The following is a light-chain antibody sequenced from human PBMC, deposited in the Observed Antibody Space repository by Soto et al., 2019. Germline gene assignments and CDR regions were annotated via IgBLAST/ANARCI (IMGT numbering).Light chain of an antibody. CDR3: QQYNSYSGR. CDR1: QSITY. J-gene: IGKJ1*01. CDR2: AAS. Sequence: DIQMTQSPSSLSASVGDRVTITCRASQSITYLNWYQQKPGKAPKLLIYAASSLQSGVPSRFSGSGSGTHFTLTISSLQPDDFATYYCQQYNSYSGRFGQGSKVDI. V-gene: IGKV1-39*01.